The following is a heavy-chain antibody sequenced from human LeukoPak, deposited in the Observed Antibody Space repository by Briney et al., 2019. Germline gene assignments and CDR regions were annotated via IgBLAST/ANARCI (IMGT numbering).Heavy chain of an antibody. J-gene: IGHJ4*02. CDR2: TNPSSGNT. Sequence: ASVKVSCKASGYTFTSYWLHWVRQAAGQGLEWMGITNPSSGNTAYAQKFQGRITMTRDTSTSTVYMELSSLRSDDTAVYYCARDKDSTGWYGGFDSWGQGTLVTVSS. CDR3: ARDKDSTGWYGGFDS. CDR1: GYTFTSYW. V-gene: IGHV1-46*01. D-gene: IGHD6-19*01.